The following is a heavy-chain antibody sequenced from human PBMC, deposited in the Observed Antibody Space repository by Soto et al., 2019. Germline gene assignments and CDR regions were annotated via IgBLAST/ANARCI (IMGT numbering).Heavy chain of an antibody. V-gene: IGHV1-2*04. CDR3: ARDTGIAATENPDVYYYGMDV. CDR1: GYTFTGYY. J-gene: IGHJ6*02. D-gene: IGHD6-13*01. CDR2: INPNSGGT. Sequence: ALVKVSCKASGYTFTGYYMHWVRQAPGQGLEWMGWINPNSGGTNYAQKFQGWVTMTRDTSISTAYMELSRLRSDDTAVYYCARDTGIAATENPDVYYYGMDVWGQGTTVTVSS.